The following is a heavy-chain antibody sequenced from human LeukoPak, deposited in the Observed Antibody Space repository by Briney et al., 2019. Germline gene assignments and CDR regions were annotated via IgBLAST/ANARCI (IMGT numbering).Heavy chain of an antibody. J-gene: IGHJ4*02. CDR3: ARGDPRLRLLGY. Sequence: SGGSLRLSCVASGFTFTSYTMNWVRQAPGKGLEWVSYISSSGSAKYYADSVKGRFTISRDNAKNSLSLQMNSQRAEDTAVYYCARGDPRLRLLGYWGQGTPVTVSS. CDR2: ISSSGSAK. D-gene: IGHD5-12*01. V-gene: IGHV3-48*04. CDR1: GFTFTSYT.